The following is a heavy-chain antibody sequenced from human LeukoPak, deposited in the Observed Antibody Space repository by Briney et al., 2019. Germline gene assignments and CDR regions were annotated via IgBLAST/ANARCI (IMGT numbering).Heavy chain of an antibody. D-gene: IGHD3-3*01. J-gene: IGHJ4*02. CDR3: AVIIPPRY. Sequence: VASVKVSCKVSGYSLTELSMHWVRQAPGKGLGWMGSIDPEDNETFYAQKFQGRVTMTEDTSTDTAYMELSSLRSEDTAVYYCAVIIPPRYWGQGTLVTVSS. V-gene: IGHV1-24*01. CDR1: GYSLTELS. CDR2: IDPEDNET.